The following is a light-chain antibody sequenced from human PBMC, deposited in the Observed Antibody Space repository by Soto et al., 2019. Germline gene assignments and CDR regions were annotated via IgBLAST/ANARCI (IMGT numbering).Light chain of an antibody. CDR2: AAS. V-gene: IGKV1-39*01. CDR1: QSISSY. CDR3: QQSYSTPPDT. J-gene: IGKJ2*01. Sequence: IQMTQSPSSLSASVGDRVTITCRASQSISSYLNWYQQKPGKAPKLLIYAASSLQSGVPSRFSGSGSGTDFTLTISSLQPEDFATYYCQQSYSTPPDTFGQRTKVDIK.